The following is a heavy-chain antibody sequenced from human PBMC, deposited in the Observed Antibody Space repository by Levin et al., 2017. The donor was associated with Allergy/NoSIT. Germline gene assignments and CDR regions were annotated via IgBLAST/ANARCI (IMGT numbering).Heavy chain of an antibody. CDR2: IYYSGST. D-gene: IGHD3-10*01. V-gene: IGHV4-31*03. CDR1: GGSISSGDYY. J-gene: IGHJ4*02. Sequence: SETLSLTCTVSGGSISSGDYYWSWIHQHPGKGLEWIGYIYYSGSTYYNPSLKSRVTISLDTSKNQFSLKLSSVTAADTAVYYCARCRVSKRGANMIRGVALDYWGQGSLVTVSS. CDR3: ARCRVSKRGANMIRGVALDY.